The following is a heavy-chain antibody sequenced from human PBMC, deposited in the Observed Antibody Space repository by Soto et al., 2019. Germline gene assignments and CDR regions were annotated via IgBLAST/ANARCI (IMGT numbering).Heavy chain of an antibody. Sequence: SETLSLTCTVSGGSISSYYWSWIRQPPGKGLEWIGYIYYSGSTNYNPSLKSRVTISVDTSKNQFSLKLSSVTAADTAVYYCASRYGGTLDPWGKGNLATFPS. J-gene: IGHJ5*02. CDR1: GGSISSYY. CDR3: ASRYGGTLDP. D-gene: IGHD4-17*01. CDR2: IYYSGST. V-gene: IGHV4-59*08.